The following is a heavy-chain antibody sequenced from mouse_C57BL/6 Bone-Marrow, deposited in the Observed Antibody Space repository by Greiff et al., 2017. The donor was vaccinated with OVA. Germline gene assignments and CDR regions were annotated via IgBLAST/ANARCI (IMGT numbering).Heavy chain of an antibody. CDR1: GFTFSSYA. V-gene: IGHV5-4*01. CDR3: ARDCYGTFAY. J-gene: IGHJ3*01. CDR2: ISDGGSYT. Sequence: EVQLLESGRGLVKPGGSLKLSCAASGFTFSSYAMSWVRQTPEKRLEWVATISDGGSYTYYPDNVKGRFTISRDNAKNNLYLQMSHLKSEDTAMYYCARDCYGTFAYWGQGTLVTVSA. D-gene: IGHD2-1*01.